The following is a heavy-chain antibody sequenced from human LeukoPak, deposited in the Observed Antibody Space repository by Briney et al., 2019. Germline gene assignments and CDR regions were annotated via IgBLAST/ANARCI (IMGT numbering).Heavy chain of an antibody. CDR1: GFTFSSYA. D-gene: IGHD1-14*01. V-gene: IGHV4-39*07. J-gene: IGHJ3*02. CDR2: ISYSGST. Sequence: PGGSLRLSCAASGFTFSSYAMSWVRQASGKGLEWIGSISYSGSTFHNPSLKSRVTISVDTSKNQFSLRLSSVTAADTAVYYCARGSYNPTWQTDAFNIWGQGTVVTVSS. CDR3: ARGSYNPTWQTDAFNI.